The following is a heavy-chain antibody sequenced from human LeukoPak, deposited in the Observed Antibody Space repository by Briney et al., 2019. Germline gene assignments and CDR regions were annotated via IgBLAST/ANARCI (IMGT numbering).Heavy chain of an antibody. CDR3: AKTNGYYSD. CDR2: ISGSGDNT. D-gene: IGHD3-22*01. CDR1: GFTFSGFA. Sequence: PGGSLRLSCAASGFTFSGFAMSWVRRTPGKGLEWVSGISGSGDNTLYADSVKGRFTISRDNSKNSLSLQVSSLRAEDTAVYYCAKTNGYYSDWGQGTLVTVSS. J-gene: IGHJ4*02. V-gene: IGHV3-23*01.